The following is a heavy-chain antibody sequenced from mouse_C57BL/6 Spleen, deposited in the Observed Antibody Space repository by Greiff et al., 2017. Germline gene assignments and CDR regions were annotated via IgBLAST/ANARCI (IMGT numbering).Heavy chain of an antibody. CDR2: IYPGDGDT. J-gene: IGHJ4*01. V-gene: IGHV1-82*01. CDR1: GYAFSSSW. Sequence: VQLQESGPELVKPGASVKISCKASGYAFSSSWMNWVKQRPGKGLEWIGRIYPGDGDTNYNGKFKGKATLTADKSSSTDYMQLSSLTSEDSAVYFCARGRPYAMDYWGQGTSVTVSS. CDR3: ARGRPYAMDY.